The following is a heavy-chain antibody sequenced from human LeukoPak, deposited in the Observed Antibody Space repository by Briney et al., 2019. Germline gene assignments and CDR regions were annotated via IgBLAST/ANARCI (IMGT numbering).Heavy chain of an antibody. D-gene: IGHD2-8*01. CDR2: IYYSGST. Sequence: SETLSLTCTVSGGSISSYYWSWIRRPPGKGLEWIGYIYYSGSTNYNPSLKSRVTISVDTSKNQFSLKLSSVTAADTAVYYCARVGANDYFDYWGQGTLVTVSS. CDR3: ARVGANDYFDY. V-gene: IGHV4-59*01. J-gene: IGHJ4*02. CDR1: GGSISSYY.